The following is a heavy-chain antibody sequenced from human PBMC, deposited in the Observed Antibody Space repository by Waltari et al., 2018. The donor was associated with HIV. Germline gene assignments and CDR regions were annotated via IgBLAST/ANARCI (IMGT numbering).Heavy chain of an antibody. CDR1: GYFLSKIS. V-gene: IGHV1-24*01. J-gene: IGHJ3*02. Sequence: QVQLVQSGAEVRKPGASVKVSCKVSGYFLSKISLHWVRQAPGKGLEWMGVFIFEEGETIYAQKFQDRVTVTEDISIDIAYMEVRSLRSEDTAVYFCATPVRGALDIWGQGTMVIVSS. CDR2: FIFEEGET. CDR3: ATPVRGALDI.